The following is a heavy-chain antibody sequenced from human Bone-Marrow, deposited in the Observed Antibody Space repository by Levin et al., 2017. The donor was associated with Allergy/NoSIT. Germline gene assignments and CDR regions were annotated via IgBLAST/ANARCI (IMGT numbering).Heavy chain of an antibody. CDR3: ARDMTTVTPVGAFDS. CDR2: INSDGSST. CDR1: GFTFSSYW. D-gene: IGHD4-17*01. V-gene: IGHV3-74*01. J-gene: IGHJ3*02. Sequence: GGSLRLSCAASGFTFSSYWMHWVRQAPGKGLVWVSRINSDGSSTSYADSVKGRFTISRDNAKNTLYLQMNSLRAEDTAVYYCARDMTTVTPVGAFDSWGQGTMVTVSS.